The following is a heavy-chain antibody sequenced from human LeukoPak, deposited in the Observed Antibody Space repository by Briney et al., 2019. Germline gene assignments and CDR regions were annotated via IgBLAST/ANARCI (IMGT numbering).Heavy chain of an antibody. CDR2: ISYSGDTT. Sequence: PGGSLRLSCAASGFTFSTYAMSWVRRAPGRGLEWVSSISYSGDTTSYADSVKGRSAISRDKSKNTLYLQMSSLRDEDTAVYYCARRDTSGSYYFDYWGQGTLVTVSS. CDR1: GFTFSTYA. J-gene: IGHJ4*02. V-gene: IGHV3-23*01. D-gene: IGHD3-22*01. CDR3: ARRDTSGSYYFDY.